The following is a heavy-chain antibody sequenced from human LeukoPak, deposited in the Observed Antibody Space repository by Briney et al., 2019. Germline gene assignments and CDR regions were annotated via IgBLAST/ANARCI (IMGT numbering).Heavy chain of an antibody. CDR2: MFASGST. V-gene: IGHV3-66*01. D-gene: IGHD3-22*01. Sequence: GGSLRLSCTASGFSVSSNYMSWVRQAPGKGLEWVSVMFASGSTYYADSVKDRFTISRDNSKNTLYLQMNSLRAEDTAVYYCARVISGYYDYWGQGTLVTVSS. CDR3: ARVISGYYDY. J-gene: IGHJ4*02. CDR1: GFSVSSNY.